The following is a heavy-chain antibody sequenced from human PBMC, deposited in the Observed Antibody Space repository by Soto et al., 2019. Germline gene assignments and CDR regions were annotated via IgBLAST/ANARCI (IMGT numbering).Heavy chain of an antibody. D-gene: IGHD2-21*01. CDR2: IYYSGST. Sequence: QVQLQESGPGLVKPSETLSLTCTVSGGSISSYYWSWIRQPPGKGLEWIGYIYYSGSTNYNPSLKGRVTISVDTSKNQFSLKLSSVTAADTAVYYCARAEDGYLVYWGQGTLVTVSS. CDR3: ARAEDGYLVY. CDR1: GGSISSYY. V-gene: IGHV4-59*01. J-gene: IGHJ4*02.